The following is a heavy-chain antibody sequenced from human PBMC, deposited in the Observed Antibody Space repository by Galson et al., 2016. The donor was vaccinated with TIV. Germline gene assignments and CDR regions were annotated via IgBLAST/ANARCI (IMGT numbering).Heavy chain of an antibody. CDR1: GFTFSRYP. J-gene: IGHJ4*02. CDR2: ISYDGSNK. Sequence: LSCADTGFTFSRYPMHWVRQAPGKGLEWVAVISYDGSNKYYADSVEGRFTISRDNSKNTLYLQMNSLRAEDTGVYYCAKEVQRRLHYWGQGTLVTVSS. CDR3: AKEVQRRLHY. D-gene: IGHD1-1*01. V-gene: IGHV3-30-3*01.